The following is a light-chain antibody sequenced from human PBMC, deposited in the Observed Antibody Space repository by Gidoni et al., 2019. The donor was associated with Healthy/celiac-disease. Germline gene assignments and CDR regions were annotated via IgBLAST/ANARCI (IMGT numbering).Light chain of an antibody. V-gene: IGKV1-33*01. J-gene: IGKJ4*01. CDR1: QDSSNY. CDR3: QQYDNLPLT. Sequence: DIQMTQSPSSLSASVGDRVTITCQPSQDSSNYLNWYQQKPGKAPKLLIYDASNLETGVPPRFSGSGSGTDFTFTISSLQTEDIATYYCQQYDNLPLTFGGGTKVEIK. CDR2: DAS.